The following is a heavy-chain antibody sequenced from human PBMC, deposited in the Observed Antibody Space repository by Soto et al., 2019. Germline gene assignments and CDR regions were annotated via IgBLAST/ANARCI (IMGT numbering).Heavy chain of an antibody. CDR2: ISGSGGSA. D-gene: IGHD6-13*01. CDR1: GFTFSSYA. J-gene: IGHJ4*02. V-gene: IGHV3-23*01. Sequence: GGSLRLSCAASGFTFSSYAMSWVRQAPGKGLEWVSAISGSGGSAYYADSVKGRFTISRDNAKNTLYLQMNSLRAEDTAVYYCARGPFYGSSWGQGTLVTVPQ. CDR3: ARGPFYGSS.